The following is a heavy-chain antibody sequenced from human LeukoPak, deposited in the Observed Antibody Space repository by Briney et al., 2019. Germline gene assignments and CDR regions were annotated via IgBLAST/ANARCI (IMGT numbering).Heavy chain of an antibody. D-gene: IGHD3-10*01. Sequence: GGSLRLSCAASGFTFSSYWMSWVRQAPGKGLEWVANIRQDGSEKYYVDSVKGRFTISRDNAKNSLYLQMNSLRAEDTAVYYCARDRPPLWFRELYDYWGQGTPVTVSS. CDR3: ARDRPPLWFRELYDY. J-gene: IGHJ4*02. CDR1: GFTFSSYW. CDR2: IRQDGSEK. V-gene: IGHV3-7*01.